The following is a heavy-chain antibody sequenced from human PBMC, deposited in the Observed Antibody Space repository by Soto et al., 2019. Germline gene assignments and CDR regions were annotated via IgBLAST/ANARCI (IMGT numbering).Heavy chain of an antibody. Sequence: PVGSLRLSCAASGFTFSSYSMNWVRQAPGKGLEWVSTITDVGDPTYYADSVKGRFTTSRDNSKNTLFLQMNSLRAEDTARYYCAKDRDIAYHLEGGFYYSGMDVWGQGTTVTVSS. CDR2: ITDVGDPT. D-gene: IGHD5-12*01. CDR3: AKDRDIAYHLEGGFYYSGMDV. V-gene: IGHV3-23*01. J-gene: IGHJ6*02. CDR1: GFTFSSYS.